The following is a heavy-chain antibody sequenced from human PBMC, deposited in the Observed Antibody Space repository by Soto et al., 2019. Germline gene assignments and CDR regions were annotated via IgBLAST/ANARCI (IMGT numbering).Heavy chain of an antibody. V-gene: IGHV1-69*12. J-gene: IGHJ3*02. D-gene: IGHD2-21*02. CDR2: IIPIFGTA. CDR3: ARTATAPDPGLEAFDI. CDR1: GGTFSSYA. Sequence: QVQLVQSGAEVKKPGSSVKVSCKASGGTFSSYAISWVRQAPGQGLEWMGGIIPIFGTANYAQKFQGRVTITADESTSTAYMELSGLRSEDTAVYYCARTATAPDPGLEAFDIWGEGTMFTVSS.